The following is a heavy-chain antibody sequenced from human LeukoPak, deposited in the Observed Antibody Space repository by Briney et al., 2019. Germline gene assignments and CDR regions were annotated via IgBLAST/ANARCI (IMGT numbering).Heavy chain of an antibody. D-gene: IGHD3-22*01. V-gene: IGHV3-23*01. CDR2: ISGSGGST. Sequence: GGSLRLSCAASGFTFSSYAMSWVRQAPGKGLEWVSAISGSGGSTYYADSVKGRFTISRDNSKNTLYLQMNSLRAEDTAVYYCAKSRYYYDSSGYYSFDYWGQGTLVTVSP. CDR1: GFTFSSYA. CDR3: AKSRYYYDSSGYYSFDY. J-gene: IGHJ4*02.